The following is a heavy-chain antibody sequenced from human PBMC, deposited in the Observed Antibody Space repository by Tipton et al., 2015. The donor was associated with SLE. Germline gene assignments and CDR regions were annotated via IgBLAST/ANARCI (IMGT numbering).Heavy chain of an antibody. V-gene: IGHV3-20*04. CDR3: AAHASGSYSHDY. CDR1: GFTLEDYG. D-gene: IGHD3-10*01. Sequence: SLRLSCAASGFTLEDYGMSWVRQAPGKGLEWVSGIKWNGESTGYADSVKGRFTISRDNGKNSLYLEMSSLRAEDTAVYYCAAHASGSYSHDYWGQGTLVTVSS. CDR2: IKWNGEST. J-gene: IGHJ4*02.